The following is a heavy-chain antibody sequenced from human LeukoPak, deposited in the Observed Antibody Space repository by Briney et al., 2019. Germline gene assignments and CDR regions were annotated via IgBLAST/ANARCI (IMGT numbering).Heavy chain of an antibody. Sequence: PETLSLTCAAYGGSFSGYYWSWIRQPPGKGLEWIGEINHSGSTNYNPSLKSRVTISVDTSKNQFSLKLSSVTAADTAVYYCARDRPYYYYMDVWGKGTTVTISS. D-gene: IGHD6-6*01. J-gene: IGHJ6*03. CDR2: INHSGST. V-gene: IGHV4-34*01. CDR3: ARDRPYYYYMDV. CDR1: GGSFSGYY.